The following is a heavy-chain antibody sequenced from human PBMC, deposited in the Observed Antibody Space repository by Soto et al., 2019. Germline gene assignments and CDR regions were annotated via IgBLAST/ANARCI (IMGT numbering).Heavy chain of an antibody. Sequence: QVQLVQSGAEVKKPGSSVKVSCKASGDTFSRNTITWVRQAPGQGLEWMGRIIPLFDIATYAPRFQVRVTSTADKSTSTAYMELRSLSSEDTAVYYCATEDGLRDIAVIQSAVDAMDVRGQGTTVTVSS. CDR3: ATEDGLRDIAVIQSAVDAMDV. CDR1: GDTFSRNT. V-gene: IGHV1-69*08. CDR2: IIPLFDIA. J-gene: IGHJ6*02. D-gene: IGHD4-4*01.